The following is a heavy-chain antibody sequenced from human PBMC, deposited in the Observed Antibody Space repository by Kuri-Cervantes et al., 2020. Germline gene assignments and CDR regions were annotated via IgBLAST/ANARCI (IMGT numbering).Heavy chain of an antibody. CDR2: IYTSGST. V-gene: IGHV4-4*07. Sequence: SETLSLTCTVSGGSISGYYWSWIRQPAGKGLEWIGRIYTSGSTNYNPSLKSRVTMSVDTSKNQFSLKLSSVTAADTAVYYCARGDSSSWSWAFDIWGQGTMVTVSS. CDR3: ARGDSSSWSWAFDI. D-gene: IGHD6-13*01. CDR1: GGSISGYY. J-gene: IGHJ3*02.